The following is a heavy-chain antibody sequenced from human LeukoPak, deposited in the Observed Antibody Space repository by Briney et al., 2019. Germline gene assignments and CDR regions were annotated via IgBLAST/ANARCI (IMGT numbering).Heavy chain of an antibody. J-gene: IGHJ4*02. V-gene: IGHV3-21*01. D-gene: IGHD6-25*01. CDR2: ISSSSSYI. CDR1: GFTFSSYS. CDR3: ARDSSGGSRGYYFDY. Sequence: GGSLRLSCAAPGFTFSSYSMNWVRQAPGKGLEWVSSISSSSSYIYYAASVKGRFTISRDNAKNSLYLQMNSLRAEDTAVYYCARDSSGGSRGYYFDYWGQGTLVTVSS.